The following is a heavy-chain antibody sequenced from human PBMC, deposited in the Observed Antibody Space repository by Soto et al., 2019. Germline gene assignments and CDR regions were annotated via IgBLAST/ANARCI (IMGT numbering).Heavy chain of an antibody. CDR3: ARGYDSSEYYFDY. J-gene: IGHJ4*02. CDR2: IIPIFGTA. V-gene: IGHV1-69*06. CDR1: GGTFSSYA. D-gene: IGHD3-22*01. Sequence: SVKVSCKASGGTFSSYAISWVRQAPGQGLEWMGGIIPIFGTANYAQKFQGRVTITADKSTSTAYMELSSLRSEDTAVYYCARGYDSSEYYFDYWGQGALVTGSS.